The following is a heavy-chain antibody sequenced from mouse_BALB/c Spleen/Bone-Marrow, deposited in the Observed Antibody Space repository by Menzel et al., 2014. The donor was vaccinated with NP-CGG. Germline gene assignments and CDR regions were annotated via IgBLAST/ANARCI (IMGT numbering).Heavy chain of an antibody. CDR3: ARRGANWDGVFDY. J-gene: IGHJ2*01. V-gene: IGHV1-7*01. D-gene: IGHD4-1*01. Sequence: QVQLKESGAELAKPGASVKMSCKASGYTFTSYWMHWVKQRPGQGLEWIGYINPSTGYTEYNQKFKDKATLTADKSSSTAYMQLSSLTSEDSAVYYCARRGANWDGVFDYWGQGTTLTVSS. CDR1: GYTFTSYW. CDR2: INPSTGYT.